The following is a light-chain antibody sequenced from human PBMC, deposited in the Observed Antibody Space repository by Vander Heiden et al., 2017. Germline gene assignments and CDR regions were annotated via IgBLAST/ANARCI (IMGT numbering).Light chain of an antibody. CDR1: PGLLHSGVKTY. J-gene: IGKJ4*01. CDR2: EGS. V-gene: IGKV2D-29*01. Sequence: DIVMTQTPLSLSVTPGQPAAISCNSSPGLLHSGVKTYFYSYLQKPGQPPQLLIYEGSTRCSGVPDRFSGSGSGTDFTLNIIRVEAEDVGVYYCRQWMQLPHTFGGGTKVEIK. CDR3: RQWMQLPHT.